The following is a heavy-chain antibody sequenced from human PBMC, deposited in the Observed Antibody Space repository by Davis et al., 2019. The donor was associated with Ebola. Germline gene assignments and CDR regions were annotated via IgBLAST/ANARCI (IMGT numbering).Heavy chain of an antibody. V-gene: IGHV3-30*18. CDR3: AKGSGYFDY. Sequence: PGGSLRLSCGASGFTFISYGMHWVRQAPGKGLEWVALISYDETDESYADSVKGRFTISRDNSNNTLYLQMNSLRPDDTAVYYCAKGSGYFDYWGQGTLVTVSS. J-gene: IGHJ4*02. D-gene: IGHD6-25*01. CDR2: ISYDETDE. CDR1: GFTFISYG.